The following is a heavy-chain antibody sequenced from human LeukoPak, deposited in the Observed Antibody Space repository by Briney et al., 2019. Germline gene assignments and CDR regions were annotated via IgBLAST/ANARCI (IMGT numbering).Heavy chain of an antibody. CDR1: GFTFSSYE. CDR2: ISSSGSTI. D-gene: IGHD3-10*01. CDR3: ARSPMVRGVKDHNWFDP. Sequence: GGSLRLSCVASGFTFSSYEMNWVRQAPGKGLEWVSYISSSGSTIYYADSVKGRFTISRDNDKNSLYLQMNSLRAEDTAVYYCARSPMVRGVKDHNWFDPWGEGTLVTVSS. V-gene: IGHV3-48*03. J-gene: IGHJ5*02.